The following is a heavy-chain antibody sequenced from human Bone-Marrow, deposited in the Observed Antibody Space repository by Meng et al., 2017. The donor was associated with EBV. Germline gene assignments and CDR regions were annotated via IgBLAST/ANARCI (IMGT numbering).Heavy chain of an antibody. D-gene: IGHD6-19*01. J-gene: IGHJ5*02. Sequence: QVQLQQWGAGLLKPSETLSLTCAVYGGSFSGYYWSWIRQPPGKGLEWIGEINHSGSTNYNPSLKSRVTISVDTSKNQFSLKLSSVTAADTAVYYCARVSGYSSGWYAFDPWGQGTLVTVSS. V-gene: IGHV4-34*01. CDR2: INHSGST. CDR3: ARVSGYSSGWYAFDP. CDR1: GGSFSGYY.